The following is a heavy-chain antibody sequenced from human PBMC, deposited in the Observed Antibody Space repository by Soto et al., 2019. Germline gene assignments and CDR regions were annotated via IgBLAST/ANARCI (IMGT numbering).Heavy chain of an antibody. Sequence: PGGSLRLSCAASGFTFSSYAMSWVRQAPGKGLEWVSAISGSGGSTYYADSVKGRFTISRDNSKNTLYLQMNSLRAEDTAVYYCAKDGYYYDSSGITDPPGYWGQGTLVTVSS. V-gene: IGHV3-23*01. CDR2: ISGSGGST. J-gene: IGHJ4*02. CDR3: AKDGYYYDSSGITDPPGY. D-gene: IGHD3-22*01. CDR1: GFTFSSYA.